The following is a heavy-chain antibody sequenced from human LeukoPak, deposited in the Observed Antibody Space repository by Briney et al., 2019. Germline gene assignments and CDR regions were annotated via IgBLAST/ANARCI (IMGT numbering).Heavy chain of an antibody. CDR3: AKDPRPHYDFWSGYFDY. Sequence: GGSLRLFCAASGFTFSSYGMHWVRQAPGKGLEWVAFIRYDGSNKYYADSVKGRFTISRDNSKNTLYLQMNSLRAEDTAVYYCAKDPRPHYDFWSGYFDYWGQGTLVTVSS. CDR1: GFTFSSYG. CDR2: IRYDGSNK. D-gene: IGHD3-3*01. J-gene: IGHJ4*02. V-gene: IGHV3-30*02.